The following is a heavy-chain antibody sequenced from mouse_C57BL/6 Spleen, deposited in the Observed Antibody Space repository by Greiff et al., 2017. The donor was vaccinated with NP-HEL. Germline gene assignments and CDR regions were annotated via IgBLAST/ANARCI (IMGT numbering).Heavy chain of an antibody. CDR1: GFTFSDYY. CDR3: ARDGHGSSYGAMDY. Sequence: EVQVVESEGGLVQPGSSMKLSCTASGFTFSDYYMAWVRQVPEKGLEWVANINYDGSSTYYLDSLKSRFIISRDNAKNILYLQMSSLKSEDTATYYCARDGHGSSYGAMDYWGQGTSVTVSS. V-gene: IGHV5-16*01. D-gene: IGHD1-1*01. J-gene: IGHJ4*01. CDR2: INYDGSST.